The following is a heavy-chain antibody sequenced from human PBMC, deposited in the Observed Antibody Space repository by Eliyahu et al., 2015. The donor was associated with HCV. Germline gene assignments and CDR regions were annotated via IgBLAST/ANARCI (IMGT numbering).Heavy chain of an antibody. CDR1: GFLFPAYA. CDR3: ARDRLETVSYYFDF. CDR2: IWHDGSNH. J-gene: IGHJ4*02. D-gene: IGHD3-16*02. Sequence: QVHLVDSGGGVVQPGRSLTLXCAASGFLFPAYAMHWVRQAPGKGLEWVAVIWHDGSNHYYADSVKGRFTISRDNSKNTLYLHMNNLRVEDTAVYYCARDRLETVSYYFDFWGQGTLVTVSS. V-gene: IGHV3-33*01.